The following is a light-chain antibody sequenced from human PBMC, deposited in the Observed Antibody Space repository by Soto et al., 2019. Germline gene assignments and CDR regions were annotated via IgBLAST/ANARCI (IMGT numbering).Light chain of an antibody. Sequence: QSVLTQPTSVSGTPGQRVTISCSGGISNIGTNYVHWFQQLPGTAPKVLSNRDNQRPSGVPDRFSGSKSGTSASLAISGLRSEDEAEYYCAAWDDTVRSYVFGTGTKLTVL. CDR2: RDN. CDR1: ISNIGTNY. V-gene: IGLV1-47*01. CDR3: AAWDDTVRSYV. J-gene: IGLJ1*01.